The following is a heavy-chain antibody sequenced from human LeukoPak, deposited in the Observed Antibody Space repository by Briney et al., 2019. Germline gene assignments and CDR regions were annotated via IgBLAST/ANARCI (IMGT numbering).Heavy chain of an antibody. J-gene: IGHJ6*03. Sequence: SETLSLTCTVSGGSISSYYWSWIRQPPGKGLEWIGYIYYSGSTNYHPSLKSRVTISVDTSKNQFSLKLSSVTAADTAVYYCARGALWFGESVDYYYYMDVWGKGTTVTISS. V-gene: IGHV4-59*01. CDR2: IYYSGST. D-gene: IGHD3-10*01. CDR1: GGSISSYY. CDR3: ARGALWFGESVDYYYYMDV.